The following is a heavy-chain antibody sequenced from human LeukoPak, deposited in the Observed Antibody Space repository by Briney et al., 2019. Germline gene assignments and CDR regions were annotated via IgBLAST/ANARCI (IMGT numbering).Heavy chain of an antibody. V-gene: IGHV4-61*01. D-gene: IGHD3-22*01. CDR3: AGSSYIGLDF. CDR1: GGSVSSGSYY. J-gene: IGHJ4*02. Sequence: PSETLSLTCTVSGGSVSSGSYYWSWIRQPPGKGLEWIGYIYYSGSTNYNPSLKSRVTISVDTSKNQFSLRLSSVTAADTAVYYCAGSSYIGLDFWGQGTLVTVSS. CDR2: IYYSGST.